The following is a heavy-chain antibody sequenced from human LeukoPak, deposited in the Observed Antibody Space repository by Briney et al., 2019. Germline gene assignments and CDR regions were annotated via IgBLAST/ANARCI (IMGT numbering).Heavy chain of an antibody. CDR3: ARGGYSSSWLSYGMDV. J-gene: IGHJ6*02. Sequence: SETLSLTCTVSGGSISSGGYHWSWIRQPPGKGLEWIGYIYHSGSTYYNPSLKSRVTISVDTSKNQFSLKLSSVTAADTAVYYCARGGYSSSWLSYGMDVWGQGTTVTVSS. CDR2: IYHSGST. V-gene: IGHV4-30-2*01. D-gene: IGHD6-13*01. CDR1: GGSISSGGYH.